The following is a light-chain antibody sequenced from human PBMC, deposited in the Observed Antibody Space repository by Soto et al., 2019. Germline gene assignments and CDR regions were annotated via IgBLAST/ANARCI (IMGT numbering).Light chain of an antibody. CDR1: SSDVGGYNY. Sequence: QSALTQPASVSGSPGQSITISCTGTSSDVGGYNYVSWYQEHPGKAPKLMIYDVSNRPSGVSNRFSGSKSGNTASLTISGLQAEDEAEYYCSSYTSDSTYVFGTGTKVTVL. J-gene: IGLJ1*01. CDR3: SSYTSDSTYV. V-gene: IGLV2-14*01. CDR2: DVS.